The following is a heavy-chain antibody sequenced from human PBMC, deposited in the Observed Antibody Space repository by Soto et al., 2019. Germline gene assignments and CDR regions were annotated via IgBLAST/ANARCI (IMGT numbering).Heavy chain of an antibody. V-gene: IGHV3-9*01. CDR3: AKGIVVVRGYYFNY. J-gene: IGHJ4*02. CDR2: INWNSGSI. Sequence: PGGSLRLSCAASGFTFDDYAMHWVRQVPGKGLEWVSGINWNSGSIGYGDSVKGRFAISRDNAKNSLHLQMNSLRADDTAAYYCAKGIVVVRGYYFNYWGQGTLVTVSS. D-gene: IGHD3-22*01. CDR1: GFTFDDYA.